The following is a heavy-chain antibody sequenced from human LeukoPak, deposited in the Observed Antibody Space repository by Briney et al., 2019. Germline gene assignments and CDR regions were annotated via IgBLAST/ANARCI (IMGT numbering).Heavy chain of an antibody. D-gene: IGHD3-10*01. CDR3: ARGYGSGSYMYYFDY. CDR1: GYTFTSYD. V-gene: IGHV1-8*03. J-gene: IGHJ4*02. CDR2: MNPNSGNT. Sequence: GSSVKVSCKASGYTFTSYDINWVRQATGQGLEWMGWMNPNSGNTGYAQKFQGRVTITRNTSISTAYMELSSLRSEDTAVYYCARGYGSGSYMYYFDYWGQGTLVTVSS.